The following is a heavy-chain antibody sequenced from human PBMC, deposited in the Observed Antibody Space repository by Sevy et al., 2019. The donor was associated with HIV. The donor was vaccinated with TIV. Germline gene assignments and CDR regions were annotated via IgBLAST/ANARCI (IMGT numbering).Heavy chain of an antibody. J-gene: IGHJ6*02. CDR3: ARDPVAPNPAGMDV. CDR1: GYIFTDYY. Sequence: ASVKVSCKASGYIFTDYYMHWVRQAPGQGLEWMGRINPNSGDTNFVQKFQGRVTMTRDTSISTAYMELSRLTSDDTAVYYCARDPVAPNPAGMDVWGQGTTVTVSS. D-gene: IGHD5-12*01. V-gene: IGHV1-2*06. CDR2: INPNSGDT.